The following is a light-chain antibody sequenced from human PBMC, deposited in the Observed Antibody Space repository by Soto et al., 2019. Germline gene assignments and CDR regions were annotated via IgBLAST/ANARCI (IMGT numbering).Light chain of an antibody. V-gene: IGKV1-5*01. CDR3: QQYNSYHT. CDR1: QSISSW. J-gene: IGKJ2*01. CDR2: DAS. Sequence: DIQMTQSPSTLSASVGDRVTITCRASQSISSWLAWYQQKPGKAPKLLIYDASSLESGVPSRFSGSGSGTEFILTISSLQPDDFATYYCQQYNSYHTYGQGTKLEIK.